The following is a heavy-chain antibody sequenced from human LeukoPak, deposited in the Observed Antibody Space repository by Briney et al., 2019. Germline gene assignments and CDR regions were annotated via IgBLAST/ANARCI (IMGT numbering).Heavy chain of an antibody. V-gene: IGHV4-61*02. J-gene: IGHJ6*03. D-gene: IGHD3-22*01. CDR1: GGSISSGSYY. CDR3: ARDGSGYYYYMDV. CDR2: IYTSGST. Sequence: SQTLSLTCTVSGGSISSGSYYWSWIRQPAGKGLEWIGRIYTSGSTNYNPSLKSRVTISVDTSKNQFSLKLSSVTAADTAVYYCARDGSGYYYYMDVWGKGTTVTVSS.